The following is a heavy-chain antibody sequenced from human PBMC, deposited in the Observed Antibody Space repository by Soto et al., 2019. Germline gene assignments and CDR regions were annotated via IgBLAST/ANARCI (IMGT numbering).Heavy chain of an antibody. V-gene: IGHV3-74*01. J-gene: IGHJ4*02. D-gene: IGHD3-22*01. CDR2: THRDGIVT. CDR1: GCTSSSYW. Sequence: EVQLVESGGDLVQSGGSLRLSCAAFGCTSSSYWMHWVRQAPWEGLVWVSRTHRDGIVTDYADSVKGRFTISRDIAKNTLYLQMNSLTADDTAVYYCATGTLTVAGIDYWGQGTLVTVTS. CDR3: ATGTLTVAGIDY.